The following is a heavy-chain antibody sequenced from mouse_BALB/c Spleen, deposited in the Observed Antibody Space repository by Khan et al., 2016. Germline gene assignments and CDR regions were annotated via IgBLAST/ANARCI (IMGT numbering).Heavy chain of an antibody. CDR2: INTNTGEP. D-gene: IGHD3-1*01. Sequence: QIQLVQSGPELKKPGETVKISCKASVYTFTNYGMNWVKQAPGKGLKWMGWINTNTGEPTYAEDFKGRFAFSLDTSASTAYLHINNLKNEDTATYVSASQTRASGFAYWGQGTLVTVSA. CDR1: VYTFTNYG. V-gene: IGHV9-3*02. CDR3: ASQTRASGFAY. J-gene: IGHJ3*01.